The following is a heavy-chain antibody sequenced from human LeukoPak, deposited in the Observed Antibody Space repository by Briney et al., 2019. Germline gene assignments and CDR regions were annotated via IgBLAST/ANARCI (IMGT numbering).Heavy chain of an antibody. D-gene: IGHD3-16*01. CDR1: GFTFSSYW. J-gene: IGHJ6*02. CDR3: ARGGGLDV. V-gene: IGHV3-7*03. CDR2: INHNGNVN. Sequence: GGSLRLSCAASGFTFSSYWMNWARQAPGKGLEWVASINHNGNVNYYVDSVKGRFTISRDNAKNSLYLQMSNLRAEDAAVYFCARGGGLDVWGLGATVTVSS.